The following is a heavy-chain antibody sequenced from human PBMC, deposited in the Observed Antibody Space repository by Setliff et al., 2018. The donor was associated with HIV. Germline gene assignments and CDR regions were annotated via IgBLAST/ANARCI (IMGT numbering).Heavy chain of an antibody. CDR2: IKSDGGST. V-gene: IGHV3-64*01. CDR3: ARGPGYFDYVWGTYHTLDYFES. Sequence: GGSMRLSCAASGFIFSSYAMHWVRQAPGKGLEYVSGIKSDGGSTYYANSVKGRFTISRDNSKNTLYLQMGSLRPEDMAVYHCARGPGYFDYVWGTYHTLDYFESWGQGTLVTVSS. J-gene: IGHJ4*02. CDR1: GFIFSSYA. D-gene: IGHD3-16*02.